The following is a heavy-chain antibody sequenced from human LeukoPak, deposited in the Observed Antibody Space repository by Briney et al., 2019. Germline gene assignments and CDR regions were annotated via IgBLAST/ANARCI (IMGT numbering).Heavy chain of an antibody. CDR2: IYYSGST. J-gene: IGHJ4*02. V-gene: IGHV4-30-4*08. CDR3: ARVSGNYYGDLDY. CDR1: GYSISSGYY. D-gene: IGHD1-26*01. Sequence: PSETLSLTCTVSGYSISSGYYWGWIRQPPGKGLEWIGYIYYSGSTYYNPSLKSRLIISVDKSKNQFSLKLNSVTAADTAVYYCARVSGNYYGDLDYWGQGTLVTVSS.